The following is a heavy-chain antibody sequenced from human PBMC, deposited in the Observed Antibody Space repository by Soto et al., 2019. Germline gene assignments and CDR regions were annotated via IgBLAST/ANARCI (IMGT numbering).Heavy chain of an antibody. CDR3: ARLRRDLKTAMAPYYFDY. CDR1: SGSSSSSNW. CDR2: IYHSGST. V-gene: IGHV4-4*02. J-gene: IGHJ4*02. D-gene: IGHD5-18*01. Sequence: SETLSLTCAVSSGSSSSSNWWSWVRQPPGKGLEWIGEIYHSGSTNYNPSLKSRVTISVDKSKNQFSLKLSSVTAADTAVYYCARLRRDLKTAMAPYYFDYWGQGTLVTVSS.